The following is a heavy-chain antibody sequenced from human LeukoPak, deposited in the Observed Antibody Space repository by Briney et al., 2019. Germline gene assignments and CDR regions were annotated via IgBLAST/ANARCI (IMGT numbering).Heavy chain of an antibody. CDR2: INSDGSRT. V-gene: IGHV3-74*01. D-gene: IGHD3-22*01. CDR3: ARDLVIYYDSSASMGV. Sequence: GGSLRLSCAASKFSFSSYWMHWVRQAPGKGLVWVSRINSDGSRTNYADSVKGRFTISRDNAKNTLYLQMSSLRAEDTAVFYCARDLVIYYDSSASMGVWGQGTTVTVSS. CDR1: KFSFSSYW. J-gene: IGHJ6*02.